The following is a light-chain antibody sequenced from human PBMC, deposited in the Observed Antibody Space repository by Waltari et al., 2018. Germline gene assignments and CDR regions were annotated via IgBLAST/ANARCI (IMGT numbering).Light chain of an antibody. V-gene: IGLV1-44*01. J-gene: IGLJ3*02. CDR1: SSNLGRTT. Sequence: QSVVTQPPSASGTPGQRVTLSCSGSSSNLGRTTVNWYQQLPGTAPKLLFYSNNQRPSGVPDRFSGSKSGTSASLAISGLQSEDEADYYCAAWDDSLNAVVFGGGTKLTVL. CDR3: AAWDDSLNAVV. CDR2: SNN.